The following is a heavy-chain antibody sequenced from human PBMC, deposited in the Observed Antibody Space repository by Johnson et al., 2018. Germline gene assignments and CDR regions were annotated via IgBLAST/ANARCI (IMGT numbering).Heavy chain of an antibody. V-gene: IGHV3-33*06. D-gene: IGHD3-9*01. Sequence: QVQLVESGGGVVQPGRSLRLSCAASGFTFSSYGMHWVRQAPGKGLEWVAVIWYDGSNKYYADSVKGRFTISRDNSKNTLYLQMNSLRAEDTAVYYCAKDGCLLRYFDGAFIFQHWGQGTLVTVSS. CDR1: GFTFSSYG. J-gene: IGHJ1*01. CDR3: AKDGCLLRYFDGAFIFQH. CDR2: IWYDGSNK.